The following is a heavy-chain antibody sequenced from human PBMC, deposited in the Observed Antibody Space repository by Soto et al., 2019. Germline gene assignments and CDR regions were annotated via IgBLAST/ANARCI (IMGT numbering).Heavy chain of an antibody. CDR1: GYSISSSNW. CDR3: VSPPLYCGGDCYYVY. D-gene: IGHD2-21*02. Sequence: PSETLSLTCAVAGYSISSSNWWGWIRQPPGKGLEWIGYIYYSGTTYYNPSLKSRVTMSVDTSKNQFSLKLTSVTAVDTAVYYCVSPPLYCGGDCYYVYWGQGTLVTVSS. J-gene: IGHJ4*02. CDR2: IYYSGTT. V-gene: IGHV4-28*01.